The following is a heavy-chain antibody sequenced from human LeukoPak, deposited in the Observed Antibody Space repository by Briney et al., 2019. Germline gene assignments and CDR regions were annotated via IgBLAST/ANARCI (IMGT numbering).Heavy chain of an antibody. Sequence: PGRSLRLSCAASGFTFSSYAMSWVRQAPGKGLEWVSGISGSGDNTYYADSVKGRFTISRDNSKNTLYVQVNSLGTEDMAAYYCAKGSYYDSSGSFYFDYWGQGTLVTVSS. CDR2: ISGSGDNT. D-gene: IGHD3-22*01. V-gene: IGHV3-23*01. CDR3: AKGSYYDSSGSFYFDY. CDR1: GFTFSSYA. J-gene: IGHJ4*02.